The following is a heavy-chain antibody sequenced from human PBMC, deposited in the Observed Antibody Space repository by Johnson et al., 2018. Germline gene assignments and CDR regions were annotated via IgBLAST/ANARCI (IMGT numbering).Heavy chain of an antibody. J-gene: IGHJ6*03. Sequence: VQLVESGGGLVQPGGSLRLSCAASGFTFSDHYMDWVRQAPGKGLEWVGRTRNKANSYTPEYAASVKGRFTISRDDSKNSLYLQMNSLKTEDTALYYLAREAYDSSGYPYYYYYYYMDVGGKGTTFTVSS. V-gene: IGHV3-72*01. CDR1: GFTFSDHY. CDR2: TRNKANSYTP. D-gene: IGHD3-22*01. CDR3: AREAYDSSGYPYYYYYYYMDV.